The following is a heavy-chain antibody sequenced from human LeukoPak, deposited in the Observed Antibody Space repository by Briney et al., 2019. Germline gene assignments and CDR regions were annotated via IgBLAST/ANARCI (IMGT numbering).Heavy chain of an antibody. CDR2: IIPIFGTA. V-gene: IGHV1-69*05. Sequence: SVKVSCKATGGTFSSYAISWARQAPGQGLEWMGGIIPIFGTANYAQKFQGRVTITTDESTSTAYMVLSSLRSEDTAVYYCARESAMVTTKHWYFDLWGRGTLVTVSS. CDR3: ARESAMVTTKHWYFDL. J-gene: IGHJ2*01. D-gene: IGHD5-18*01. CDR1: GGTFSSYA.